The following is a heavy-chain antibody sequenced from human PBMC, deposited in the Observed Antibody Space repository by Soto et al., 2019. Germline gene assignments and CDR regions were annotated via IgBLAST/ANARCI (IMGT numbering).Heavy chain of an antibody. D-gene: IGHD4-17*01. V-gene: IGHV4-39*01. Sequence: SETLSLTCTVSGGSTSSSSYYWGWIRQPPGKGLEWIGSIYYSGSTYYNPSLKSRVTISVDTSKNQFSLKLSSVTAADTAVYYCARQLMDDYGDPNWFDPWGQGTLVTVSS. CDR1: GGSTSSSSYY. CDR3: ARQLMDDYGDPNWFDP. J-gene: IGHJ5*02. CDR2: IYYSGST.